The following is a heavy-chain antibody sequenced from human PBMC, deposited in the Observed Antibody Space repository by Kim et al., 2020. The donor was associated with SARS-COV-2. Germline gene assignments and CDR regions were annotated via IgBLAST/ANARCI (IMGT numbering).Heavy chain of an antibody. V-gene: IGHV1-18*04. Sequence: ASVKVSCKASGYTFTSYGISWVRQAPGQGLEWMGWISAYNGNTNYAQKLQGRVTMTTDTSTSTAYMELRSLRSDDTAVYYCARDGSGYSYGYGVRTNFDYWGQGTLVTVSS. CDR2: ISAYNGNT. CDR3: ARDGSGYSYGYGVRTNFDY. CDR1: GYTFTSYG. J-gene: IGHJ4*02. D-gene: IGHD5-18*01.